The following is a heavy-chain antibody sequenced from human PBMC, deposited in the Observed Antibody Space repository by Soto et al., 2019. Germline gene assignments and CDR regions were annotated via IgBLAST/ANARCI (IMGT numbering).Heavy chain of an antibody. CDR1: GFTFSSYA. CDR2: ISDGYDGP. D-gene: IGHD4-17*01. V-gene: IGHV3-23*01. J-gene: IGHJ4*02. Sequence: EVQLLESGGGLVQPGGSLRLSCAASGFTFSSYAMTWVRQAPGKGLEWISSISDGYDGPYYADSVKGRFTISRDNSKSTVYLQMNRLRADDTALNYCAKGGLGRDPGLDFWGKGTLVTVSS. CDR3: AKGGLGRDPGLDF.